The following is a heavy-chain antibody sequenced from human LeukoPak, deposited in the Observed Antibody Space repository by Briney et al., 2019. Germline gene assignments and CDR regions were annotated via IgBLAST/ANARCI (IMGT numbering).Heavy chain of an antibody. CDR3: ARGRGYSGYEYDY. V-gene: IGHV4-34*01. J-gene: IGHJ4*02. CDR2: INHSGST. CDR1: GGSFSGYY. Sequence: SETLCLTCAVYGGSFSGYYWSWIRQPPGKGLEWIGEINHSGSTNYNPSLKSRVTISVDTSKNQFSLKLSSVTAADTAVYYCARGRGYSGYEYDYWGQGTLVTVSS. D-gene: IGHD5-12*01.